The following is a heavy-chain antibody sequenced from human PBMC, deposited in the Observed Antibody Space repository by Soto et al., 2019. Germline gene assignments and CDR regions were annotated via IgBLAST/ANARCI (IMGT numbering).Heavy chain of an antibody. J-gene: IGHJ4*02. CDR1: GFTFSSYA. V-gene: IGHV3-30-3*01. D-gene: IGHD4-17*01. CDR2: ISYHGSNK. Sequence: QVQLVESGGGVVQPGRSLRLSCAASGFTFSSYAMHWVRQAPGKGLEWVAVISYHGSNKYYADSVKGRFTISRDNSKNKLYLQMNSLRAEDTAVYYCASAPTTVVTPYYFDYWGQGTLVTVSS. CDR3: ASAPTTVVTPYYFDY.